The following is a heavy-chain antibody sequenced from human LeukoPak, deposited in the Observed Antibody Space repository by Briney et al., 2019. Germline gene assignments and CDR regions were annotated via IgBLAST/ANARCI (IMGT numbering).Heavy chain of an antibody. CDR2: ISSSSSTI. CDR3: AKGSGSYLYCFDY. D-gene: IGHD3-10*01. J-gene: IGHJ4*02. V-gene: IGHV3-48*01. CDR1: GFTFSSYS. Sequence: GGSLRLSCAASGFTFSSYSMNWVRQAPGKGLEWVSYISSSSSTIYYADSVKGRFTISRDNAKNSLYLQMNSLRAEDTAVYYCAKGSGSYLYCFDYWGQGTLVTVSS.